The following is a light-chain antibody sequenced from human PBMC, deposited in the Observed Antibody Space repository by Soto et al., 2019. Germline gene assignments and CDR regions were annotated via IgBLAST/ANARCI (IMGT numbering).Light chain of an antibody. CDR1: QDIDPS. J-gene: IGKJ3*01. Sequence: DIQMTQSPSSLSASVGDRVTITCRASQDIDPSLAWYQQKPGKVPNLLIYSASTLQSGVPSRFSGSGSGTDFTLTITSLPPEDVATYYCQEHYSGPPVAFGPGTKVDV. V-gene: IGKV1-27*01. CDR2: SAS. CDR3: QEHYSGPPVA.